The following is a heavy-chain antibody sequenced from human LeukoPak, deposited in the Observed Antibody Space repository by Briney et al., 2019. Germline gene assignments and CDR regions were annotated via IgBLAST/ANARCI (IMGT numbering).Heavy chain of an antibody. CDR1: GYTFTGYY. CDR3: ARYYYDSSAPLFQH. Sequence: ASVKVSCKASGYTFTGYYMHWVRQAPGQGLEWMGWINPNSGGTNYAQKFQGRVTMTRDMSISTAYMELSMLRADDTAVYYCARYYYDSSAPLFQHWGQGTLVTVSS. J-gene: IGHJ1*01. V-gene: IGHV1-2*02. CDR2: INPNSGGT. D-gene: IGHD3-22*01.